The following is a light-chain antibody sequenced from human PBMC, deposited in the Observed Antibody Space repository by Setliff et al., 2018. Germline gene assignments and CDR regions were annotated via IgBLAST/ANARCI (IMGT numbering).Light chain of an antibody. J-gene: IGLJ1*01. CDR3: QVWDPASDHRV. CDR2: DDS. V-gene: IGLV3-21*03. Sequence: SYELTQPPSESVAPGKTARITCGGHNIGDKSVHWYQQKPGQAPVLVVYDDSDRPSGIPGRFSGSNSGNTATLTFSRVEAGDEADYYCQVWDPASDHRVFGTGTKVTVL. CDR1: NIGDKS.